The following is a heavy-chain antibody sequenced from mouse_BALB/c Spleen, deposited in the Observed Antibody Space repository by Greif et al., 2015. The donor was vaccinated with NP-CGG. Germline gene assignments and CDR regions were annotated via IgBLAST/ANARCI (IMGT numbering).Heavy chain of an antibody. CDR3: TTARTTVDY. Sequence: VQLQQSGAELVRPGASVKLSCKASGYTFTSYWINWVKQRPGQGLEWIGNIYPSDSYTNYNQKFKDKATSTVDKSSSTAYMQLSSPTSEDSAVYYCTTARTTVDYWGQGTSVTVSS. CDR1: GYTFTSYW. V-gene: IGHV1-69*02. CDR2: IYPSDSYT. J-gene: IGHJ4*01. D-gene: IGHD3-1*01.